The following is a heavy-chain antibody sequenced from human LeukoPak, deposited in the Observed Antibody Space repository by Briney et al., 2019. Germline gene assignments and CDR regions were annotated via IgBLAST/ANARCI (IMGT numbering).Heavy chain of an antibody. D-gene: IGHD3-10*01. CDR2: IYKSGST. J-gene: IGHJ4*02. CDR1: GGSISSYY. V-gene: IGHV4-59*01. Sequence: SETLSLTCTVSGGSISSYYWSWIRQPPGKGLEWIGYIYKSGSTNYNPSLRSRVTISVDTSKNQFSLKLSSVTAADTAVYYCARADMVRGVMYPFDYWGQGTLVTVSS. CDR3: ARADMVRGVMYPFDY.